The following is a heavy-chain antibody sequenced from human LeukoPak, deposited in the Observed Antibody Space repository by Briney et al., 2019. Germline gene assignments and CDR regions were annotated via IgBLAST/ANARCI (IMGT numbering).Heavy chain of an antibody. CDR1: GFTFSNYA. CDR3: AHGGLYYLDY. CDR2: ISYDGSNK. J-gene: IGHJ4*02. Sequence: GGSLRLSCAASGFTFSNYAIHWVRQAPGKGLEWVAVISYDGSNKYYIDSVKGRFTISRDNSKNTLYLQMNSLRAEDTAVYYCAHGGLYYLDYWGQGTLVTVSS. V-gene: IGHV3-30*04. D-gene: IGHD3-10*01.